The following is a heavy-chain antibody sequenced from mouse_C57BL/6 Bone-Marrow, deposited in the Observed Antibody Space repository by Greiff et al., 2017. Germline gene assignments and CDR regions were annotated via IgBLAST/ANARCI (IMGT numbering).Heavy chain of an antibody. D-gene: IGHD2-4*01. CDR1: GFNIKDDY. J-gene: IGHJ3*01. CDR3: TTVISAWFAY. CDR2: IDPENGDT. Sequence: VQLQQSGAELVRPGASVKLSCTASGFNIKDDYMHWVKQRPEQGLEWIGWIDPENGDTEYASKFQGKATITADTSSNTAYLQLSSLTSEDTADYYCTTVISAWFAYWGQGTLVTVSA. V-gene: IGHV14-4*01.